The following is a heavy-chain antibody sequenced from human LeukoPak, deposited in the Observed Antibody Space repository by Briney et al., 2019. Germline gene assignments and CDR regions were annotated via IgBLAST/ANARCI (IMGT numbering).Heavy chain of an antibody. CDR2: ISSNGGST. J-gene: IGHJ4*02. CDR3: VRGLGLRYPLDY. V-gene: IGHV3-64*01. Sequence: GESLRLSCAASGFTFSSYAMHWVRQAPGKGLEYVSDISSNGGSTYYANSVKGRFTISRDNSKNTLYLQMGSLRAEDMAVYYCVRGLGLRYPLDYWGQGTLVTVSS. D-gene: IGHD5-12*01. CDR1: GFTFSSYA.